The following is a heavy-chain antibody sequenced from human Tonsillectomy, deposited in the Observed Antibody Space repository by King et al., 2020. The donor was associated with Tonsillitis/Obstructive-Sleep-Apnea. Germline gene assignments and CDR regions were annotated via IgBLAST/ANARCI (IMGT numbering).Heavy chain of an antibody. D-gene: IGHD3-3*02. CDR3: ARVAFLEWLLLPE. V-gene: IGHV4-59*01. CDR1: GGSISSYY. Sequence: QLQESGPGLVKPSETLSLTCTVSGGSISSYYWSWIRQPPGKGLEWIGYIYYSGSTNYNPSLKSRVTISVDTSKNQFSLKLSSVTAADTDVYYCARVAFLEWLLLPEWGQGTLVTVSS. J-gene: IGHJ4*02. CDR2: IYYSGST.